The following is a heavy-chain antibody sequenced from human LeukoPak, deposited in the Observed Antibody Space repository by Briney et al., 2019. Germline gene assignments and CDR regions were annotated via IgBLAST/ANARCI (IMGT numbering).Heavy chain of an antibody. J-gene: IGHJ2*01. V-gene: IGHV4-34*01. D-gene: IGHD2-2*02. CDR3: ARHPPDIVVVPAAIQWYFDL. CDR2: INHSGST. Sequence: SETLSLTCAVYGGSFSGYYWSWIRQPPGKGLEWIGEINHSGSTNYNPSLKSRVTISVDTSKNQFSLKLSSVTAADTAVYYCARHPPDIVVVPAAIQWYFDLWGRGTLVTVSS. CDR1: GGSFSGYY.